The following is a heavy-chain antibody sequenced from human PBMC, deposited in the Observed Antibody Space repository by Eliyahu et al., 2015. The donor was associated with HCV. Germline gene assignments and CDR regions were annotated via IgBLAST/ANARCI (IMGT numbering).Heavy chain of an antibody. CDR3: ARQKKGYYYYGMDV. CDR1: GXSFSGYY. V-gene: IGHV4-34*01. Sequence: QVQLQQWGAGLLKPSETLSLTCAXXGXSFSGYYWSWIRQPPGKGLEWXGEINHSGSTNYNPSLKSRVTISVDTSKNQFSLKLSSVTAADTAVYYCARQKKGYYYYGMDVWGQGTTVTVSS. J-gene: IGHJ6*02. CDR2: INHSGST.